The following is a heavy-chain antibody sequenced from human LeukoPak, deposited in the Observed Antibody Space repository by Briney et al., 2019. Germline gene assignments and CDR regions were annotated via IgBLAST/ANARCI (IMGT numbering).Heavy chain of an antibody. CDR1: GFTFSSHS. J-gene: IGHJ4*02. CDR2: ISSSISYI. V-gene: IGHV3-21*01. CDR3: ARALGVSQYCSSTSCPLGY. D-gene: IGHD2-2*01. Sequence: KPGGPLGLSCAASGFTFSSHSMNWVRQAPGKGLEWVSSISSSISYIYYADSVKGRFTISRDNAKNSLYLQMNSLRAEDTAVYYCARALGVSQYCSSTSCPLGYWGQGTLVTVSS.